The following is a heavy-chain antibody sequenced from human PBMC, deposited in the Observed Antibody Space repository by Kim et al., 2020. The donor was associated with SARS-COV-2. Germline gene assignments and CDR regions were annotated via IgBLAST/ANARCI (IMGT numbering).Heavy chain of an antibody. CDR3: AREGSRRLSAWLADAFDI. CDR1: GGSISSGSYY. CDR2: IYTSGST. D-gene: IGHD6-19*01. V-gene: IGHV4-61*02. Sequence: SETLSLTCTVSGGSISSGSYYWSWIRQPAGKGLEWIGRIYTSGSTNYNPSLKSRVTISVDTSKNQFSLKLSSVTAADTAVYYCAREGSRRLSAWLADAFDILGQGTMVTVSS. J-gene: IGHJ3*02.